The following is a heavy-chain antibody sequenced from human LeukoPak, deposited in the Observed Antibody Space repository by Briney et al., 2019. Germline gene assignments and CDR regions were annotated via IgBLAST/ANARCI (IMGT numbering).Heavy chain of an antibody. CDR1: GYSFTSYW. V-gene: IGHV5-10-1*01. CDR3: ARHDRVDYSSDNWFDP. D-gene: IGHD4-11*01. J-gene: IGHJ5*02. CDR2: IDPSDSYT. Sequence: GESLKISCKGSGYSFTSYWISWVRQMPGKGLEWMGRIDPSDSYTNYSPSFQGHVTISADKSISTAYLQWSSLKASDTAMYYCARHDRVDYSSDNWFDPWGQGTLVTVSS.